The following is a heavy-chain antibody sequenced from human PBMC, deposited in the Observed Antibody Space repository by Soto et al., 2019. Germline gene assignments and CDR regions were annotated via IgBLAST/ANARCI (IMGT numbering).Heavy chain of an antibody. CDR1: GFTFSNYA. J-gene: IGHJ4*02. V-gene: IGHV3-23*01. CDR3: AKTHYFGSGTYYKPDFDY. CDR2: ISGGGGTT. D-gene: IGHD3-10*01. Sequence: PGGSLRLSCAASGFTFSNYAMSWVRQAPGKGLEWVSGISGGGGTTYYADSVKGRFTISRDNSENTLYLQMNSLRAEDTAVYYCAKTHYFGSGTYYKPDFDYWGQGTPVTVSS.